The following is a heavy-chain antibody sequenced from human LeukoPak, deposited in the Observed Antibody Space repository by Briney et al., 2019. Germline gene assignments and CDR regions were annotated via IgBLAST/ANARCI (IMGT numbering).Heavy chain of an antibody. Sequence: PSETLSLTCTVSGGSISSSSYYWGWIRQPPGKGLEWTGLIDYSGSTHCNPSLKSRLTISVDTSKNQFSLRLTSVTATDTAVYYCARHADASNPFWWGQGTLVTVSS. J-gene: IGHJ4*02. CDR2: IDYSGST. V-gene: IGHV4-39*01. D-gene: IGHD5-24*01. CDR1: GGSISSSSYY. CDR3: ARHADASNPFW.